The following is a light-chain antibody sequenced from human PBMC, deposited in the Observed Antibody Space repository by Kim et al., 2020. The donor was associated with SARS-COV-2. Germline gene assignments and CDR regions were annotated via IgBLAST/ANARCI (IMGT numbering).Light chain of an antibody. Sequence: QSALTKPASVSGSLGQSITICCTGTSNEIGGYNYVSWYQQHQGKVPKFMIYDVSKRPSGVSDRFSGSKSGYTASLTISGLQAEDEADYYCSTYTSSNTLVFGGGTQLSVL. CDR2: DVS. CDR1: SNEIGGYNY. CDR3: STYTSSNTLV. V-gene: IGLV2-14*03. J-gene: IGLJ2*01.